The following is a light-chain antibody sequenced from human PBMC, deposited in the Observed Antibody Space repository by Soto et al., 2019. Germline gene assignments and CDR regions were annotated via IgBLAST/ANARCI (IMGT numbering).Light chain of an antibody. V-gene: IGKV1-39*01. Sequence: DIQMTQSPSSLSASVGDRVTITCRASQSISSYLNWYQQKPGKAPKLLIYAASSLQSGVPSKFSGSGCATDVTLTISSLQPEDFATYYCQQSYSTPRTFGQGTKVEIK. J-gene: IGKJ1*01. CDR1: QSISSY. CDR3: QQSYSTPRT. CDR2: AAS.